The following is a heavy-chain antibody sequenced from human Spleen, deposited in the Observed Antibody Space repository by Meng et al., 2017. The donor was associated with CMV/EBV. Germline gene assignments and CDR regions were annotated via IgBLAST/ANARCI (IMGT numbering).Heavy chain of an antibody. CDR1: GGSISGYY. D-gene: IGHD6-25*01. V-gene: IGHV4-4*07. CDR3: ARDPSSGWTGWFDP. CDR2: IYNSGST. J-gene: IGHJ5*02. Sequence: QGQLQQSGLGLLKPSGTLSLTCTVSGGSISGYYWSWIRQPAGKGLEWIGRIYNSGSTNYNPSLKSRVTMSVDTSNNQFSLKVSSVTAADTAVYYCARDPSSGWTGWFDPWGQGTLVTVSS.